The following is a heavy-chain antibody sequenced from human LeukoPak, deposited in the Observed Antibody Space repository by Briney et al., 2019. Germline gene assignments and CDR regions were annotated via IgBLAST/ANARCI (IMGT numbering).Heavy chain of an antibody. J-gene: IGHJ6*03. CDR1: GGSISSSSYY. D-gene: IGHD6-13*01. V-gene: IGHV4-39*07. CDR2: IYYSGST. Sequence: SETLSLTCTVSGGSISSSSYYWGWIRQPPGKGLEWIGSIYYSGSTYYNPSLKSRVTISVDTSKNQFSLQLSSVTAADTAVYYCARCSSLHYYMDVWGKGTTVTVSS. CDR3: ARCSSLHYYMDV.